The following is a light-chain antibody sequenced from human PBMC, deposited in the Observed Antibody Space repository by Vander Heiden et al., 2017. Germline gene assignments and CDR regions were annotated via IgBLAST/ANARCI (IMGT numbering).Light chain of an antibody. V-gene: IGLV1-44*01. CDR3: AAWDDSLNGVV. Sequence: QSVLTQPPSASGTPGRRVTISCSGSSSNIGSNTVNWYQQLPGTAPKLLIYSNNPRPSGVPDRCSGSKSGTSASLAISVLQSEDEADYYCAAWDDSLNGVVFGGGTKLTVL. CDR2: SNN. CDR1: SSNIGSNT. J-gene: IGLJ2*01.